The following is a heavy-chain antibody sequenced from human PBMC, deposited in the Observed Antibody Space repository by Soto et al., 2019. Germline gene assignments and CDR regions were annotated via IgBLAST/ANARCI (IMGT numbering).Heavy chain of an antibody. D-gene: IGHD5-12*01. J-gene: IGHJ3*02. Sequence: QVQLQESGPGLVKPSGTLSLTCAVSGGSISSSNWWSWVRQPPGKGLEWIGEIYHSGSTNYNPSLKSXXTXSXXKSKNQFSLKLSSVTAADTAVYYCARLSGHDAFDIWGQGTMVTVSS. CDR1: GGSISSSNW. CDR2: IYHSGST. CDR3: ARLSGHDAFDI. V-gene: IGHV4-4*02.